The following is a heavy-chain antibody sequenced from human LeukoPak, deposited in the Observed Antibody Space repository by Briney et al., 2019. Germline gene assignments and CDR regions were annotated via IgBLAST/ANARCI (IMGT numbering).Heavy chain of an antibody. D-gene: IGHD5-12*01. V-gene: IGHV3-48*03. CDR3: ARDYSGWSLDP. J-gene: IGHJ5*02. CDR2: ISDNGKTI. Sequence: PGGSLRLSCAASGFTFSSYEMNWVRQAPGKGLEWVSYISDNGKTIYYADSVKGRFTISRDNAKNSLYLQMNSLRAEDTAVYCCARDYSGWSLDPWGQGTLVTVSS. CDR1: GFTFSSYE.